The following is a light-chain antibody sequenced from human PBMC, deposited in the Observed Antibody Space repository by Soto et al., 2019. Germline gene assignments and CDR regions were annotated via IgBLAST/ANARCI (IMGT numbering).Light chain of an antibody. Sequence: AIQVTQSPSSLSASVGDTVTITCRASQGISSAFAWYQQKPGKVPRLLIYDVFNLQSGVPSRFSGSGSGTDFTLTISRLQPEDFATYYCQQSYSTPWTFGQGTKVEIK. CDR2: DVF. CDR1: QGISSA. CDR3: QQSYSTPWT. V-gene: IGKV1-13*02. J-gene: IGKJ1*01.